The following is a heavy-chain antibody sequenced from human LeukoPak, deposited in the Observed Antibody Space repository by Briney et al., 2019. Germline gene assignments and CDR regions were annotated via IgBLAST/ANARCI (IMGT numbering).Heavy chain of an antibody. CDR2: INPNSGGT. Sequence: ASVKVSCKASGYTFTGYYMHWVRQAPGQGLEWMGWINPNSGGTNYAQKFQGRVTMTRDTSISTACMELSRLRSDDTAVYYCARDGELTGPLSSYWGQGTLVTVSS. D-gene: IGHD7-27*01. CDR3: ARDGELTGPLSSY. CDR1: GYTFTGYY. J-gene: IGHJ4*02. V-gene: IGHV1-2*02.